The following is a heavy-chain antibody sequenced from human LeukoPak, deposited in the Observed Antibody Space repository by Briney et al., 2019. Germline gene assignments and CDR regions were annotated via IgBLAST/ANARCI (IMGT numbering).Heavy chain of an antibody. J-gene: IGHJ4*02. CDR1: GFTFNSYG. CDR3: AKKHGYSYGDPFDY. V-gene: IGHV3-23*01. D-gene: IGHD5-18*01. CDR2: ISGSGGST. Sequence: GGSLRLSCAASGFTFNSYGMSWVRQAPGKGLEWVSAISGSGGSTYYADSVKGRFTISRDNSKNTLYLQMNSLRAEDTAVYYCAKKHGYSYGDPFDYWGQGTLVTVSS.